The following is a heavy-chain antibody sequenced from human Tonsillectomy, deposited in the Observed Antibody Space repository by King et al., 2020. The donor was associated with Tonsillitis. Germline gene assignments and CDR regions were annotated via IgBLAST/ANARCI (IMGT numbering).Heavy chain of an antibody. D-gene: IGHD3-3*01. CDR2: IYHSGST. J-gene: IGHJ6*02. CDR3: ARDHGYDFWSGPYRGGMDV. V-gene: IGHV4-38-2*02. CDR1: GYSISSGYY. Sequence: VQLQESGPGLVKPSETLSLTCAVSGYSISSGYYWGWIRQPPGKGLEWIGSIYHSGSTYYNPSLKSRVTISVDTSKNQFSLKLSSVTAADTAVYYCARDHGYDFWSGPYRGGMDVWGQGTTVTVSS.